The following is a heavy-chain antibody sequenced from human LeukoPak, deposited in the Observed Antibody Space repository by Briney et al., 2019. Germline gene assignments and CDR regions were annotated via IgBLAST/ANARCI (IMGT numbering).Heavy chain of an antibody. CDR2: ISGGTT. Sequence: GGSLRLSCTASGFTFGDYLMSWFRQAPGKGLEWIGFISGGTTEYAASVKGRFTISRDDSTSIAYLQMNSLTTEDTAVYYCSRGSGRLAVYRGPGNLVPVSP. CDR3: SRGSGRLAVY. J-gene: IGHJ4*02. CDR1: GFTFGDYL. V-gene: IGHV3-49*03. D-gene: IGHD6-19*01.